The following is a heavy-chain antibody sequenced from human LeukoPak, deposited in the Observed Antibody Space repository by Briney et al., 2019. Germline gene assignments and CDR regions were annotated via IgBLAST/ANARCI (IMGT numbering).Heavy chain of an antibody. D-gene: IGHD2-2*02. CDR3: ARGFPIYRDAFDI. Sequence: ASVKVSCKASGGTFSSYAISWVRQAPGQGLEWMGGIIPIFDTANYAQKFQGRVTITADESTSTAYMELSSLRSEDTAVYYCARGFPIYRDAFDIWGQGTMVTVSS. J-gene: IGHJ3*02. CDR2: IIPIFDTA. V-gene: IGHV1-69*13. CDR1: GGTFSSYA.